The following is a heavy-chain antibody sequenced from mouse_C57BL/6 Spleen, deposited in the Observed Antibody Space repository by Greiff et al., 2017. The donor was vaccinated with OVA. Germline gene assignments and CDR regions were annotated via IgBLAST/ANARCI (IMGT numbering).Heavy chain of an antibody. Sequence: VQLQQSGPELVKPGASVKIPCKASGYTFTDYNMDWVKQSHGKSLEWIGDINPNNGGTIYNQKFKGKATLTVDKSSSTAYMELRSLTSEDTAVYYCARALYYDYGGAGFAYWGQGTLVTVSA. D-gene: IGHD2-4*01. CDR2: INPNNGGT. CDR3: ARALYYDYGGAGFAY. CDR1: GYTFTDYN. V-gene: IGHV1-18*01. J-gene: IGHJ3*01.